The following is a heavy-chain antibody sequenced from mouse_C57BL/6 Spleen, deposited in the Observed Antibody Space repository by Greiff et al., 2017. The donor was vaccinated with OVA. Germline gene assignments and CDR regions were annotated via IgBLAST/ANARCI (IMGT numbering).Heavy chain of an antibody. CDR1: GFTFSSYA. CDR2: ISDGGSYT. J-gene: IGHJ1*03. Sequence: EVKLVESGGGLVKPGGSLKLSCAASGFTFSSYAMSWVRQTPEKRLEWVATISDGGSYTYYPDNVKGRFTISRDNAKNNLYLQMSHLKSEDTAMYYCARDREYYYYGSSYWYFDVWGTGTTVTVSS. V-gene: IGHV5-4*01. D-gene: IGHD1-1*01. CDR3: ARDREYYYYGSSYWYFDV.